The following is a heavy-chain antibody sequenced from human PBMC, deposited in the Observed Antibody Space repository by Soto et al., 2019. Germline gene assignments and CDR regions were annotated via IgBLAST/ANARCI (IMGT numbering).Heavy chain of an antibody. D-gene: IGHD1-26*01. Sequence: PGGSLRLSCAASGFNFSSYGMHWVRQAPGKGLEWVAVISYDGSNKYYADSVKGRFTISRDNSKNTLYLQMNSLRAEDTAVYYCAKAHHSGSYSSPLFNYYYYYGMDVWGQGTTVTVS. J-gene: IGHJ6*02. CDR3: AKAHHSGSYSSPLFNYYYYYGMDV. CDR2: ISYDGSNK. V-gene: IGHV3-30*18. CDR1: GFNFSSYG.